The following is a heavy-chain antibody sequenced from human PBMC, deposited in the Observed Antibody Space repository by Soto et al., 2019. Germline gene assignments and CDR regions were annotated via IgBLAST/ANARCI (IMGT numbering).Heavy chain of an antibody. J-gene: IGHJ4*02. D-gene: IGHD1-1*01. V-gene: IGHV1-18*01. CDR1: GYTFTSYG. Sequence: QVHLVQSGAEVKKPGASVKVSCKGSGYTFTSYGITWVRQAPGQGLEWMGWISAHNGNTDYAQKLQGRVTVTRDTSTSTAYMELRSRRADDTAVYYCARGGYGDYWGQGARVTVSS. CDR2: ISAHNGNT. CDR3: ARGGYGDY.